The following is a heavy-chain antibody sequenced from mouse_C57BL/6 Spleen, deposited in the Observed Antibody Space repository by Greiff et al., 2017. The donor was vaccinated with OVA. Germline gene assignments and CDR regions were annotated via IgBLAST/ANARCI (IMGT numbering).Heavy chain of an antibody. Sequence: EVKLQESGAELVRPGASVKLSCTASGFNIKDDSMPWVKQRPEQGLEWIGWIDPENGDTESASKFQGKATITADTSSNTAYLQLSSLTSEDTAVYYCTDYYGSSYGFAYWGQGTLVTVSA. D-gene: IGHD1-1*01. CDR3: TDYYGSSYGFAY. J-gene: IGHJ3*01. CDR1: GFNIKDDS. CDR2: IDPENGDT. V-gene: IGHV14-4*01.